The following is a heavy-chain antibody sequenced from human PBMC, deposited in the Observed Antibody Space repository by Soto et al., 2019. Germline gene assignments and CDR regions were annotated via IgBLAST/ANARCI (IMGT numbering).Heavy chain of an antibody. CDR2: IIPIFGTA. Sequence: QVQLVQSGAEVKKPGSSVTVSCKASGGTFSSYAISWVRQAPGQGLEWMGGIIPIFGTANYAQKFQGRVTITADESTSTAYMELSSLRSEDTAVYYCARGGYSSGWYGRNWFDPWGQGTLVTVSS. D-gene: IGHD6-19*01. CDR3: ARGGYSSGWYGRNWFDP. J-gene: IGHJ5*02. V-gene: IGHV1-69*01. CDR1: GGTFSSYA.